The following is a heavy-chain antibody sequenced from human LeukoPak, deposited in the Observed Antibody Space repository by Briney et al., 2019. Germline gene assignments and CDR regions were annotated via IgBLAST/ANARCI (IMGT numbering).Heavy chain of an antibody. CDR1: GASISSGSYY. CDR2: IYTSGST. V-gene: IGHV4-61*02. D-gene: IGHD4-17*01. CDR3: ARDHRCDYGDCYWCFDL. Sequence: SETLSLTCTVSGASISSGSYYWSWIRQPAGKGLEWIGRIYTSGSTNYNPSLKSRVTISVDTSKNQFSLKLSSVTAADTAVYYCARDHRCDYGDCYWCFDLWGRGTLVTVSS. J-gene: IGHJ2*01.